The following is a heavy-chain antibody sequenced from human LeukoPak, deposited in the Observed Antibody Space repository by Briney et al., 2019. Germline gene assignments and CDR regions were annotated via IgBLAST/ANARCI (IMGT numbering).Heavy chain of an antibody. D-gene: IGHD1-1*01. V-gene: IGHV1-18*01. CDR1: GYTSRTYG. J-gene: IGHJ5*02. Sequence: ASVKVSCKSSGYTSRTYGISWMRQAPGQGLEWMGWISSHNGNTNYAQKFHGRLTMTTDTSTSTAYMELRSLRSDDTGVYCCARDVPGSIGTTARFDPWGQGTLVTVSS. CDR3: ARDVPGSIGTTARFDP. CDR2: ISSHNGNT.